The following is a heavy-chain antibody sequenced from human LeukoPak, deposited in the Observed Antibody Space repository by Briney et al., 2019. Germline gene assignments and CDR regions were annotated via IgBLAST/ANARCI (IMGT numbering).Heavy chain of an antibody. V-gene: IGHV3-30*18. CDR1: GFAFNVFG. D-gene: IGHD5-12*01. J-gene: IGHJ4*02. CDR3: AKDSGYRFFDY. CDR2: ISYDGSNK. Sequence: GGSLRLSCEGSGFAFNVFGMHWIRQAPGKGLEWVAVISYDGSNKYYADSVKGRFTISRDNSKNTLYLQMNSLRAEDTAVYYCAKDSGYRFFDYWGQGTLVTVSS.